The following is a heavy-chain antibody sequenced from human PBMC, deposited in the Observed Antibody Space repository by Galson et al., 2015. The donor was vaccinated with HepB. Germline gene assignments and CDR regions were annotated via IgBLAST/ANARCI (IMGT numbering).Heavy chain of an antibody. Sequence: SLRLSCAASGFTFSNYGMSCVRQAPGKGLEWVSGISGNGRKTQYSDSVKGRFIISRDNSNSSLHLQMNNLRADDTAVYYCAKDRIVTIFGVAPFLHWGQGILVTVSS. J-gene: IGHJ1*01. D-gene: IGHD3-3*01. V-gene: IGHV3-23*01. CDR2: ISGNGRKT. CDR3: AKDRIVTIFGVAPFLH. CDR1: GFTFSNYG.